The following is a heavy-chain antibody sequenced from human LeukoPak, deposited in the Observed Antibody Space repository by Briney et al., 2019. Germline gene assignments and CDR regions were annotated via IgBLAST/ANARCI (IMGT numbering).Heavy chain of an antibody. CDR1: GGSIGSGTYY. J-gene: IGHJ4*02. V-gene: IGHV4-61*02. D-gene: IGHD4-17*01. CDR2: FYTGGST. CDR3: ARGYGDYWRE. Sequence: SETLSLTCTVSGGSIGSGTYYWTWLRQPAGKGLEWIGRFYTGGSTNYNPSLKSRVTISVDTSKNQFSLKLSSVTAADTAVYYCARGYGDYWREWGQGTLVTVSS.